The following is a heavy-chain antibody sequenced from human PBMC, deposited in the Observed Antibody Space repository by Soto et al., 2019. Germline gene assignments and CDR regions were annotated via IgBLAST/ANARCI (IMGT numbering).Heavy chain of an antibody. CDR1: GGSISSSSYY. CDR2: IYYSGST. Sequence: SETLSLTCTVSGGSISSSSYYWGWIRQPPGKGLEWIGCIYYSGSTYYNPSLKSRVTISVDTSKNQFSLKLSSVTAADTAVYYCARHPYDSSGYIDYWGQGTLVTVSS. D-gene: IGHD3-22*01. V-gene: IGHV4-39*01. CDR3: ARHPYDSSGYIDY. J-gene: IGHJ4*02.